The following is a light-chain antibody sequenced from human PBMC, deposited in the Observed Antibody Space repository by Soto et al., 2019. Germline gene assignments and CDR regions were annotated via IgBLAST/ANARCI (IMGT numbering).Light chain of an antibody. J-gene: IGLJ1*01. CDR1: SSSIGAGYD. V-gene: IGLV1-40*01. Sequence: QSVLTQPPSVSGAPGQRVTISCTGSSSSIGAGYDVQWYQQLPGTAPKLLIYGNTTRPSGVPDRFSGSKSGTSASLAISGLQAEDEADYYCQSYDSRLSGSEVFGTGTKVTVL. CDR3: QSYDSRLSGSEV. CDR2: GNT.